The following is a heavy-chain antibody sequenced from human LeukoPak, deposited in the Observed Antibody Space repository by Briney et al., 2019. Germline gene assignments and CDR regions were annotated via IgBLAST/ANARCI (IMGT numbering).Heavy chain of an antibody. J-gene: IGHJ5*02. CDR1: GGSISSSNYY. Sequence: SETLSLTCTVSGGSISSSNYYWGWIRQPPGKGLEWIGSIYYSGSTYYNPSLKSRVTISIDTSKNQFSLKLSSVTAADTAVYYCARVSDRRQPSTSWFDPWGRGSLVTVSS. CDR3: ARVSDRRQPSTSWFDP. V-gene: IGHV4-39*01. D-gene: IGHD3-22*01. CDR2: IYYSGST.